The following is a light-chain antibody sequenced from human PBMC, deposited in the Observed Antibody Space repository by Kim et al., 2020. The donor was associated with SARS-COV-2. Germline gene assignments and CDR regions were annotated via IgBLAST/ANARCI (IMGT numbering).Light chain of an antibody. V-gene: IGLV3-19*01. CDR1: SLRDYY. CDR3: NGRDNSGNYLL. J-gene: IGLJ2*01. Sequence: ALGQTVTITCQGDSLRDYYASWYQQRPGQAPKLLMYGKDNRPSGISARFSGSGSGSTASLTITGAQAEDEGEYFCNGRDNSGNYLLFGGGTKLTVL. CDR2: GKD.